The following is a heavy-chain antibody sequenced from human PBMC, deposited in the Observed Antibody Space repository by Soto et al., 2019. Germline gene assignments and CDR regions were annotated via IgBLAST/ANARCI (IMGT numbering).Heavy chain of an antibody. CDR2: ILPIFATA. V-gene: IGHV1-69*06. D-gene: IGHD2-2*01. CDR3: AGRCDSTTCLGHFDY. Sequence: SVKVSCKASGGTFNNYVVNWVRQAPGQGLEWMGGILPIFATANYAQKFQGRVTITADKSTSTAYMELTSLRSEDTAVYYCAGRCDSTTCLGHFDYWGQGTLVTVS. J-gene: IGHJ4*02. CDR1: GGTFNNYV.